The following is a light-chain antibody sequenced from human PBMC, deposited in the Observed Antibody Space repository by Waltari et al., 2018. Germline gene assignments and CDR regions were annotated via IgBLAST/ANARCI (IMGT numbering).Light chain of an antibody. CDR2: KNN. V-gene: IGLV1-47*01. J-gene: IGLJ3*02. CDR3: AAWDDNLGGV. CDR1: SSNVGSNF. Sequence: QSVLTQPPSASGTPGPRVPISCSGSSSNVGSNFVFWYQQLPGAAPKPLIFKNNQRPSGVPDRFSGSKSGTSASLDISGLRSEDEADYYCAAWDDNLGGVFGGGTKLTVL.